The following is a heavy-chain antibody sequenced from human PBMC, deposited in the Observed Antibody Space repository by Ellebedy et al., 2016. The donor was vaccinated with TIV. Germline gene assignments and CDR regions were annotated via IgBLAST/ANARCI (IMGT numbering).Heavy chain of an antibody. Sequence: PGGSLRLSCAASGFTFSSYWMSWVRQAPGKGLEWVANIKQDGSEKYYVDSVKGRFTISRDNAKNSLYLQMNSLRAEDTAVYYCARGRYGYYWYFDLWGRGTLVTVSS. CDR1: GFTFSSYW. CDR3: ARGRYGYYWYFDL. V-gene: IGHV3-7*03. J-gene: IGHJ2*01. D-gene: IGHD5-18*01. CDR2: IKQDGSEK.